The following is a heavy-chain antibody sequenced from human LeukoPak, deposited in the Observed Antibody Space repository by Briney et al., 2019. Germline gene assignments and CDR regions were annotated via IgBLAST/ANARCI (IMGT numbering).Heavy chain of an antibody. CDR2: IYPRDGST. J-gene: IGHJ4*02. CDR1: GYTFTNNY. V-gene: IGHV1-46*01. CDR3: ARDQEGFDY. Sequence: ASVKVSCKASGYTFTNNYLHWVRQAPGQGLEWMGMIYPRDGSTSYAQNFEGRVTVTRDTSTTTVHMELRGLRSEDTAVYYCARDQEGFDYWGQGTVVTVSS.